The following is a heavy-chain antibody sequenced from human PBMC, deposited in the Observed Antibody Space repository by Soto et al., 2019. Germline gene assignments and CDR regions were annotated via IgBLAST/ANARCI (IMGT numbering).Heavy chain of an antibody. CDR3: AKQTGSGSYYNVGSGGHFDH. V-gene: IGHV1-69*06. Sequence: SVKVSCKASGGTFSSYAISWVRQAPGQGLEWMGGIIPIFGTANYAQKFQGRVTITADNSKNTLHLHMTSLRAEDTAVYYCAKQTGSGSYYNVGSGGHFDHWGQGTLVTVSS. CDR2: IIPIFGTA. CDR1: GGTFSSYA. D-gene: IGHD3-10*01. J-gene: IGHJ4*02.